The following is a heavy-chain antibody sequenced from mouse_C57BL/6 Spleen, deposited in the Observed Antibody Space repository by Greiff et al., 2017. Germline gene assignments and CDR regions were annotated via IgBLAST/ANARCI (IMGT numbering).Heavy chain of an antibody. CDR3: ASAERNGHYGGD. Sequence: VQLQQPGAELVRPGASVKLSCKASGYTFTSYWMHWVKQRPGQGLEWIGVIDPSASGTNYNEKFKGKATLTVNKSSSTAYMQLSSLTSEDSAVSCCASAERNGHYGGDWGKGTTLTVSS. J-gene: IGHJ2*01. V-gene: IGHV1-59*01. D-gene: IGHD2-1*01. CDR1: GYTFTSYW. CDR2: IDPSASGT.